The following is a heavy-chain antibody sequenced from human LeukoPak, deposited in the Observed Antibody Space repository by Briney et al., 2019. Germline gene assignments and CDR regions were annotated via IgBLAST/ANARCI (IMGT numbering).Heavy chain of an antibody. Sequence: GGSLRLSRAASGFTFSSYSMNWVRQAPGKGLEWVSSISSSSSSYMYYADSVKGRFTISRDNARNSLFLQMNSLRAEDTAVYYCAELGITMIGGVWGKGTTVTISS. CDR2: ISSSSSSYM. V-gene: IGHV3-21*06. J-gene: IGHJ6*04. CDR1: GFTFSSYS. CDR3: AELGITMIGGV. D-gene: IGHD3-10*02.